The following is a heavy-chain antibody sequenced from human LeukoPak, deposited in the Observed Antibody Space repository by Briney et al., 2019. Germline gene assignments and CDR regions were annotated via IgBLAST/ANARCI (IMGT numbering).Heavy chain of an antibody. CDR3: AKGGGGSDVVNWYFDL. CDR1: GFTFSTYA. Sequence: SGGSLRLSCAAYGFTFSTYAMNWVRQAPGKGLEWVSTISGGAGNTYYADPMRGRFTISRDNAKITLYLQMNPLRAEDTAVYYCAKGGGGSDVVNWYFDLWGRGTLVTVSS. J-gene: IGHJ2*01. CDR2: ISGGAGNT. D-gene: IGHD2-15*01. V-gene: IGHV3-23*01.